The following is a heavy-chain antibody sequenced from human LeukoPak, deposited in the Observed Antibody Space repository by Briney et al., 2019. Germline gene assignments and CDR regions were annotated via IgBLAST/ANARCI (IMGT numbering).Heavy chain of an antibody. Sequence: GASVKVSCKASGYTFTGYYMHWVRQAPGQGLEWMGRINPNSGGTNYAQKFQGRVTMTRDTSVSTAYMELSRLRSDDTAVYYCARGKFVAAGATSGAVDYWGQGTLVTVSS. CDR1: GYTFTGYY. CDR3: ARGKFVAAGATSGAVDY. CDR2: INPNSGGT. D-gene: IGHD1-26*01. J-gene: IGHJ4*02. V-gene: IGHV1-2*06.